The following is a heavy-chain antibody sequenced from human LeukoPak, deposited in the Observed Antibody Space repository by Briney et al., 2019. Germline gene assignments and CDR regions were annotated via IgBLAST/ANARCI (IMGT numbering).Heavy chain of an antibody. Sequence: ASVKVSCKASGYPFTGYYIHWLRQAPGHGLEWMGWVNPNSGETRYAQKFQGRVTMTSDTSISTAYMELSRLRSDDTALYYCARDRRLLAPDNYMDVWGKGSTVIVSS. CDR1: GYPFTGYY. J-gene: IGHJ6*03. CDR2: VNPNSGET. V-gene: IGHV1-2*02. D-gene: IGHD3-3*01. CDR3: ARDRRLLAPDNYMDV.